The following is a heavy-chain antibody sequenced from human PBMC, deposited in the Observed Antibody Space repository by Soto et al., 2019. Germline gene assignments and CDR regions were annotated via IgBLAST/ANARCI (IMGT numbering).Heavy chain of an antibody. D-gene: IGHD3-10*01. CDR2: IIPIFGTA. J-gene: IGHJ4*02. CDR1: GGTFSSYA. Sequence: SVKVSCKASGGTFSSYAISWVRQAPGQGLEWMGGIIPIFGTANYAQKFQGRVTITADKSTSTAYMELSSLRSEDTAVYYCAISMIRGVTPPDYWGQGTLVTSPQ. CDR3: AISMIRGVTPPDY. V-gene: IGHV1-69*06.